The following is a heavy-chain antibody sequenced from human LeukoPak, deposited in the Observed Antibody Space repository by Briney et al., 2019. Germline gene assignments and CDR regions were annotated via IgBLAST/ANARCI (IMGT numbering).Heavy chain of an antibody. J-gene: IGHJ4*02. CDR3: ASNDHDSGGFDY. Sequence: SETLSLTCTLSGGSISSTSYYWGWIRQPPGKGLDWIGSIYYSGSPYYNPSLNSRVTMSVDTSNNQFSLMLSSVNGVGTAVYYCASNDHDSGGFDYWGQGNLVTVSS. V-gene: IGHV4-39*07. D-gene: IGHD3-22*01. CDR2: IYYSGSP. CDR1: GGSISSTSYY.